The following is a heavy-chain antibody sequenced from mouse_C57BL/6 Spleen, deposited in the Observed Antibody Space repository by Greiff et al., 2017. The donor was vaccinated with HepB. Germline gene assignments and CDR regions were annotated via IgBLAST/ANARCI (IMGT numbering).Heavy chain of an antibody. CDR2: IWSGGST. Sequence: VKLMESGPGLVQPSQSLSITCTVSGFSLTSYGVHWVRQSPGKGLEWLGVIWSGGSTDYNAAFISRLSISKDNSKSQVFFKMNSLQADDTAIYYCARNWRGGYYLFDYWGQGTTLTVSS. CDR1: GFSLTSYG. CDR3: ARNWRGGYYLFDY. J-gene: IGHJ2*01. V-gene: IGHV2-2*01. D-gene: IGHD2-3*01.